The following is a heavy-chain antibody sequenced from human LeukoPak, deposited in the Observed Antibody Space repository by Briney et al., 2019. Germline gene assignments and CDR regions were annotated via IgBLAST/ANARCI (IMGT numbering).Heavy chain of an antibody. V-gene: IGHV1-46*01. CDR2: INPSAGST. Sequence: ASVKVSFKTSGYTFTSCYMPWVRQAPGQGLEWMGMINPSAGSTRYAQKFQGRVTMTTDTSTSTVYMELSSLRSEDTAVYYCARGGCGDSAAPFDDWGQGTLVPVSS. CDR3: ARGGCGDSAAPFDD. J-gene: IGHJ4*02. D-gene: IGHD2-21*02. CDR1: GYTFTSCY.